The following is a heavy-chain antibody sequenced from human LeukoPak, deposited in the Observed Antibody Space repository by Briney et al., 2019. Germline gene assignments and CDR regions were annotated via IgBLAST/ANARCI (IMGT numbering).Heavy chain of an antibody. CDR3: ARGRDSYYYDSSGYPFDI. V-gene: IGHV4-39*07. CDR2: IYYSGST. CDR1: GGSISSSSYY. Sequence: SETLSLTCTVSGGSISSSSYYWGWIRQPPGKGLEWIGSIYYSGSTYYNPSLKSRVTISVDTSKNQFSLKLSSVTAADTAVYYCARGRDSYYYDSSGYPFDIWGQGTMVTVSS. D-gene: IGHD3-22*01. J-gene: IGHJ3*02.